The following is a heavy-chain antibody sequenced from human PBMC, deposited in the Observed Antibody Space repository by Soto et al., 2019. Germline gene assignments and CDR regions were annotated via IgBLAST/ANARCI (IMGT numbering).Heavy chain of an antibody. CDR2: IYCDDDK. Sequence: QITLKESGPTLVKPTQTLTLTCTFSGFSLSTSGVGVGWIRQPPGKALEWLALIYCDDDKRYSPSLKSRLTLTKDTSKNQVVLTMTNMDPVDTATYYCAQVRQQLAFGDYWGQGTLVTVSS. D-gene: IGHD6-13*01. V-gene: IGHV2-5*02. J-gene: IGHJ4*02. CDR1: GFSLSTSGVG. CDR3: AQVRQQLAFGDY.